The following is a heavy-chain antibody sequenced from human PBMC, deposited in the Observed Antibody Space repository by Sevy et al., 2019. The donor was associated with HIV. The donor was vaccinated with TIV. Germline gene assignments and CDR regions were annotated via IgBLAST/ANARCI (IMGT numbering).Heavy chain of an antibody. CDR1: GYNFGDHG. J-gene: IGHJ4*02. Sequence: ASVKVSCKTSGYNFGDHGISWVRQVPGQGLEWMGWINTYTGHTNYAHNFQNRVTMTTETSTTTVYMELRSLRSGDTAVYYCARCGYGSGSYYAPNWGQGTLVTVSS. CDR3: ARCGYGSGSYYAPN. CDR2: INTYTGHT. D-gene: IGHD3-10*01. V-gene: IGHV1-18*01.